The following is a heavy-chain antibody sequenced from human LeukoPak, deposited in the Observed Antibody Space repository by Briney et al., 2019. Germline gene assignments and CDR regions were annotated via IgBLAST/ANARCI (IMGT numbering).Heavy chain of an antibody. Sequence: TGGSLRLSCAASRFSFDDFGMHWVRQAPGKGLEWVSGISWYSGSIAYADSVKGRFTISRDNAKNSLFLQMSSLRTEDTAFYYCAKGSCGADCYPDSWGQGTLVTVSS. CDR2: ISWYSGSI. D-gene: IGHD2-21*02. CDR1: RFSFDDFG. CDR3: AKGSCGADCYPDS. J-gene: IGHJ4*02. V-gene: IGHV3-9*01.